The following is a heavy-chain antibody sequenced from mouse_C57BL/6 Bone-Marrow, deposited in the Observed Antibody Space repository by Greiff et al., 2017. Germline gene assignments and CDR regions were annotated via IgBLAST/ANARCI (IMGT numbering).Heavy chain of an antibody. V-gene: IGHV1-26*01. CDR3: AYSNYEAY. CDR1: GYTFTDYY. D-gene: IGHD2-5*01. CDR2: INPNNGGT. J-gene: IGHJ3*01. Sequence: VQLQQSGPELVKPGASVKISCKASGYTFTDYYMNWVKQSHGKSLEWIGDINPNNGGTSYNQKFKGKATLTVDKSSSTAYMELRSLTSEDSAVYYCAYSNYEAYWGQGTLGTVSA.